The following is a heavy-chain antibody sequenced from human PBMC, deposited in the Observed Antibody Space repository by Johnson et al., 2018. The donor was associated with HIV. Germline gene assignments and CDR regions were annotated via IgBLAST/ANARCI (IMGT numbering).Heavy chain of an antibody. CDR2: ISSSGSTI. CDR1: GFTFSDYY. D-gene: IGHD6-6*01. J-gene: IGHJ3*02. Sequence: QVQLVESGGGLVKPGGSLRLSCAASGFTFSDYYMNWIRRAPGKGLEWVSYISSSGSTIHYADSLKGRFTISRDNAKNPLYLEMNSVRAEDTALYYGAPIAAAAFDIWGQGTMVTVSS. V-gene: IGHV3-11*01. CDR3: APIAAAAFDI.